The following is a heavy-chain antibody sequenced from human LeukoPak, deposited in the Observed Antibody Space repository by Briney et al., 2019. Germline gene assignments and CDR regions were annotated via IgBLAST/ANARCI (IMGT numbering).Heavy chain of an antibody. V-gene: IGHV5-10-1*01. CDR2: IDPSDSYT. D-gene: IGHD4-17*01. Sequence: GESLKISCKGSGYSFTRYWISWVRQKPGKGLEWMGRIDPSDSYTNYSPSFQGHVTISDDKSISTAYLQWSSLKASDTDMYYCAKRKGTVTSRAYYYYYAMDVWGQGTTVTVSS. CDR3: AKRKGTVTSRAYYYYYAMDV. CDR1: GYSFTRYW. J-gene: IGHJ6*02.